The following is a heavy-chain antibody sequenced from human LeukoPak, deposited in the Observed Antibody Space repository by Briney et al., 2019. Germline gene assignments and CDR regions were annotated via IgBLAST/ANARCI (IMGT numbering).Heavy chain of an antibody. CDR1: GFTFSNAW. J-gene: IGHJ5*02. CDR2: IKSKTDGGTT. D-gene: IGHD2-15*01. Sequence: GGSLRLSCAASGFTFSNAWMSWVRQAPGKGLEWVGRIKSKTDGGTTDYAAPVKGRFTISRDDSKNTLYLQMNSLKTEDTAVYYCTTDALVVVVAATWGQGTLVTVSS. CDR3: TTDALVVVVAAT. V-gene: IGHV3-15*01.